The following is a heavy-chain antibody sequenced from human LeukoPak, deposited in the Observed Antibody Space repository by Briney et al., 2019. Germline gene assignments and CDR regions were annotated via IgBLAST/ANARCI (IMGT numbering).Heavy chain of an antibody. CDR3: ARVVRSGGFGELGNWFDP. V-gene: IGHV1-2*02. CDR1: GYTFTGYY. CDR2: INPNSGGT. J-gene: IGHJ5*02. Sequence: ASVKVSCKASGYTFTGYYMHWVRQAPGQGLEWMGWINPNSGGTNYAQKLQGRVTMTRDTSISTAYMELSRLRSDDTAVYYCARVVRSGGFGELGNWFDPWGQGTLVTVSS. D-gene: IGHD3-10*01.